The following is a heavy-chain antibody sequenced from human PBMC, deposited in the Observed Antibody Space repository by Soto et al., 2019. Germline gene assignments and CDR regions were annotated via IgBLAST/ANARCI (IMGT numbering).Heavy chain of an antibody. Sequence: QVQLVQSGAEVKKPGSSVKVSCKASGGTFSSYAISWVRQAPGQGLEWMGGIIPIFGTANYAQKFQGRVMITADESTSTAYMELSSLRSEDTAVYYCARGAYGSGSYYNVHYYYGMDVWGQGTTVTVSS. D-gene: IGHD3-10*01. V-gene: IGHV1-69*01. CDR2: IIPIFGTA. J-gene: IGHJ6*02. CDR3: ARGAYGSGSYYNVHYYYGMDV. CDR1: GGTFSSYA.